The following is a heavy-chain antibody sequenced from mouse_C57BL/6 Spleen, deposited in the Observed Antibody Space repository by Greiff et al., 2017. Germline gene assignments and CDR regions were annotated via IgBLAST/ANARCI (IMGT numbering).Heavy chain of an antibody. Sequence: VKLQQPGAELVKPGASVKMSCKASGYTFTSYWITWVKQRPGQGLEWIGDIYPGSGSTNYNEKFKSKATLTVDTSSSTAYMQLSSLTSEDSAVYSGALHYYGSSPPGYWGQGTTLTVSS. J-gene: IGHJ2*01. CDR2: IYPGSGST. V-gene: IGHV1-55*01. CDR3: ALHYYGSSPPGY. D-gene: IGHD1-1*01. CDR1: GYTFTSYW.